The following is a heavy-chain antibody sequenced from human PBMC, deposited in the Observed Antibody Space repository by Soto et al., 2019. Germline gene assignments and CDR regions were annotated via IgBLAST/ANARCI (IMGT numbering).Heavy chain of an antibody. CDR2: VYTSGSS. J-gene: IGHJ6*02. Sequence: KTSETLSLTCTVSGGSISSFYCSWIRQPAGKGLEWIGRVYTSGSSNYNPSLKSRVSMSLDTSKNQFSLKLSSVTAADTAVYYCAREQPATGLYYYAMDVWGQGTTVTVSS. D-gene: IGHD1-26*01. CDR3: AREQPATGLYYYAMDV. CDR1: GGSISSFY. V-gene: IGHV4-4*07.